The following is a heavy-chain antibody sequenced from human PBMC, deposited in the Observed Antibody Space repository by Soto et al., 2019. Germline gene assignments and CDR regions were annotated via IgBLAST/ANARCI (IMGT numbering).Heavy chain of an antibody. J-gene: IGHJ4*02. Sequence: GGSLRLSCAASGFSVSSNYMNWVRQAPGKGLEWVSLIYTGGTAEYADSVKGRFTISRDDSKDTVYLQMNSLRAEDTAMYYCARDRCSGGSCSYFDFWGQGTLVTVSS. CDR3: ARDRCSGGSCSYFDF. D-gene: IGHD2-15*01. CDR2: IYTGGTA. V-gene: IGHV3-53*01. CDR1: GFSVSSNY.